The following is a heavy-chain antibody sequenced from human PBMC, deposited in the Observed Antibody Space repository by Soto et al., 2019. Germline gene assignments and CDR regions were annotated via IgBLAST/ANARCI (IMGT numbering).Heavy chain of an antibody. CDR3: KREAFENGRGHYDY. J-gene: IGHJ4*02. V-gene: IGHV3-30*03. CDR2: ISYDGNNK. Sequence: QVQLVESGGGVVQPGRSLRLSCAASGFTFSSSVMHWVRQAPGKGLEWMAIISYDGNNKKYADSVKGRFTISRDNAESTLYLQMNSLRVEDTGIYYCKREAFENGRGHYDYWGQGTLVSVSS. D-gene: IGHD3-22*01. CDR1: GFTFSSSV.